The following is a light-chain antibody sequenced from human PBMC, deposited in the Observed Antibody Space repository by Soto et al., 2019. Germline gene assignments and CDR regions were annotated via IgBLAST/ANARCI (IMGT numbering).Light chain of an antibody. J-gene: IGKJ4*01. CDR3: QQYYNWPLT. CDR2: SAS. CDR1: QSVNNN. Sequence: VMSQSPATLSVSPGESATLSCTASQSVNNNVAWYQQKPGHTPRLLIYSASIGATGTPARFSGSGSGSDFTLTISSLQPEDFAVYYCQQYYNWPLTFGGGTKVDIK. V-gene: IGKV3-15*01.